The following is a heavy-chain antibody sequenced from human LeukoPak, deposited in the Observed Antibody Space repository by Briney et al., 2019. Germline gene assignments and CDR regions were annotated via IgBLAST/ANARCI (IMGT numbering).Heavy chain of an antibody. CDR3: ARPLTELALDY. CDR1: GFTFSSYA. CDR2: ISYDGSNK. Sequence: PGGSLRLSCAASGFTFSSYAMHWVRQAPGKGLEWVAVISYDGSNKYYADSVKGRFTISRDNSKNTLYLQMNSLRAEDTAVYYCARPLTELALDYWGQGIPVTVSS. J-gene: IGHJ4*02. D-gene: IGHD1-1*01. V-gene: IGHV3-30*04.